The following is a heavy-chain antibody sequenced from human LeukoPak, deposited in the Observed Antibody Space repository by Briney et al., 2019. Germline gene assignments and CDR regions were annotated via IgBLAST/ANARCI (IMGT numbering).Heavy chain of an antibody. CDR2: IYSGGST. CDR1: GFIASSNY. V-gene: IGHV3-66*01. J-gene: IGHJ6*02. Sequence: GGSLRLSCAASGFIASSNYMSWVRQAPGKGLEWVSVIYSGGSTYYADSVKGRFTISRDNSKNTLYLQMNSLRAEYTAVYYCARERRRYCSSTSCYRGPYYYYGMDVWGQGTTVTVSS. D-gene: IGHD2-2*01. CDR3: ARERRRYCSSTSCYRGPYYYYGMDV.